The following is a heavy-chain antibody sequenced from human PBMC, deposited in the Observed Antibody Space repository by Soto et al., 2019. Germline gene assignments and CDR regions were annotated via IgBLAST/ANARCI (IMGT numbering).Heavy chain of an antibody. CDR3: ARDKITGLFDY. J-gene: IGHJ4*02. CDR2: INHSGST. CDR1: GGSISSGDYY. V-gene: IGHV4-30-4*01. D-gene: IGHD2-8*02. Sequence: PSETLSLTCTVSGGSISSGDYYWSWIRQPPGKGLEWIGEINHSGSTNYNPSLKSRVTISVDTSKNQFSLKLTSVTAADTAVYYCARDKITGLFDYWGQGTQVTVSS.